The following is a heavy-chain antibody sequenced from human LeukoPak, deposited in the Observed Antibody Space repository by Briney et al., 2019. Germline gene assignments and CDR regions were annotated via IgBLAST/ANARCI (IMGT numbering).Heavy chain of an antibody. CDR3: ARGDYDKYGMDV. V-gene: IGHV3-11*01. CDR2: ISSSGTTM. J-gene: IGHJ6*02. Sequence: GGSRRLSCAASGFTFSNYYMSWIRQAPGKGLEWVSYISSSGTTMYYADSVKGRFIISRDNAKNSLFLQMNSLRAEDTAVYYCARGDYDKYGMDVWGQGTTVTVSS. CDR1: GFTFSNYY.